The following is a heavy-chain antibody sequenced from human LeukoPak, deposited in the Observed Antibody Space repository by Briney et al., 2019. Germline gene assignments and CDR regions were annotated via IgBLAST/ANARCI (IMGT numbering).Heavy chain of an antibody. CDR1: GYTFTSYG. D-gene: IGHD3-22*01. CDR2: ISAYNGNT. V-gene: IGHV1-18*01. J-gene: IGHJ4*02. Sequence: ASVKVSCKASGYTFTSYGISWVRQTPGQGLEWMGWISAYNGNTNYAQKLQGRVTMTTDTSTSTAYMELRSLRSDDTAVYYCARQTYYYDSSGQGLVSSQIDYWGQGTLVTVSS. CDR3: ARQTYYYDSSGQGLVSSQIDY.